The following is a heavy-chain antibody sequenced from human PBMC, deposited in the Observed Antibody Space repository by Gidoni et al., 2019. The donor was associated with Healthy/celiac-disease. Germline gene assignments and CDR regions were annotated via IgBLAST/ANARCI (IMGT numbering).Heavy chain of an antibody. D-gene: IGHD6-19*01. V-gene: IGHV1-3*01. CDR3: ARDREGSGWLGYYFDY. Sequence: VQLVQSGAEVKKPGASVKVSCKASGYTFTSYAMHWVRQAPGQRLEWMGWINAGNGNTKYSQKFQGRVTITRDTSASTAYMELSSLRSEDTAVYYCARDREGSGWLGYYFDYWGQGTLVTVSS. CDR2: INAGNGNT. J-gene: IGHJ4*02. CDR1: GYTFTSYA.